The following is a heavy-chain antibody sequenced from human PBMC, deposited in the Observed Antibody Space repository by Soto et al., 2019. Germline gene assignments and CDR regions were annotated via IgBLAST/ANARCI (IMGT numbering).Heavy chain of an antibody. CDR1: GFTVSSNY. J-gene: IGHJ6*02. Sequence: PGGSLRLSCAASGFTVSSNYMSWVRQAPGKGLEWVSVIYSGGSTYYADSVKGRFTISRDNSKNTLYLQMNSLRAEDTAVYYCARDQGSQSVGYYYYGMDVWGQGTTVTVSS. CDR2: IYSGGST. D-gene: IGHD2-15*01. V-gene: IGHV3-53*01. CDR3: ARDQGSQSVGYYYYGMDV.